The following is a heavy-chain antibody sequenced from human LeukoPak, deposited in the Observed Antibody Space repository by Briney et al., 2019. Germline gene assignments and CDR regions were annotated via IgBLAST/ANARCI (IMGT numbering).Heavy chain of an antibody. J-gene: IGHJ4*02. Sequence: GASVKVSCKVSGYTLTELSMHWVRQAPGQGLEWMGGIIPIFGTANYAQKFQGRVTITADESTSTAYMELSSLRSEDTAVYYCARSYDILTGYSNHLFDYWGQGTLVTVSS. D-gene: IGHD3-9*01. V-gene: IGHV1-69*13. CDR1: GYTLTELS. CDR2: IIPIFGTA. CDR3: ARSYDILTGYSNHLFDY.